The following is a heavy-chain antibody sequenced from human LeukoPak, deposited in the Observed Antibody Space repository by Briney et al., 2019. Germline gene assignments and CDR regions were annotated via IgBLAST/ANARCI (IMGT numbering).Heavy chain of an antibody. CDR2: IRFDGSIK. Sequence: GGSLRLSCAASGFTFTSSAMQWVRQAPGKGLECVAFIRFDGSIKDYGDSVKGRFTISRDNSRNTVYLQMNSLRAEDTAVYYCARHARVAGFDYWGLGTLVTASS. CDR3: ARHARVAGFDY. V-gene: IGHV3-30*02. D-gene: IGHD6-19*01. J-gene: IGHJ4*02. CDR1: GFTFTSSA.